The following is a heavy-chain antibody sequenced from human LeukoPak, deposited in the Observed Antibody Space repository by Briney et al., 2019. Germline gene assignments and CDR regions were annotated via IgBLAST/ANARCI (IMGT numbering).Heavy chain of an antibody. CDR3: ARRYSNYFFDY. D-gene: IGHD4-11*01. V-gene: IGHV4-38-2*01. CDR2: IYQSGST. CDR1: GYSITSGYY. Sequence: PSETLSLTCGVSGYSITSGYYWAWIRQPPGKGLEWIGNIYQSGSTYYNPSFKSRVTISVDTSKNQFSLKLSSVTAADTAVYYCARRYSNYFFDYWGQGTQVTVSS. J-gene: IGHJ4*02.